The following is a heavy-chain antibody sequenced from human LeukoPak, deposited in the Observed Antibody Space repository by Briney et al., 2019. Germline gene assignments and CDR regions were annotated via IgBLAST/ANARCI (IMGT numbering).Heavy chain of an antibody. CDR3: ARARGSGSYSDY. J-gene: IGHJ4*02. V-gene: IGHV1-2*02. CDR2: INPNSGGT. Sequence: VASVKVSCKASGYTFTGYYMHWVRQAPGQGLEWMGWINPNSGGTNYAQKFQGRVTMTRDTSISTAYMELSRLRSDDTAVYYCARARGSGSYSDYWGQGTLVTVSS. CDR1: GYTFTGYY. D-gene: IGHD3-10*01.